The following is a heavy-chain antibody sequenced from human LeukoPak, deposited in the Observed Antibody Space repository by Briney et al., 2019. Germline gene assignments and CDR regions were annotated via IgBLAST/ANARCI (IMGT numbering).Heavy chain of an antibody. J-gene: IGHJ3*02. CDR2: ISYIGST. V-gene: IGHV4-59*11. CDR3: AGDQLALNALNI. D-gene: IGHD1-1*01. Sequence: SETLSLTCTVSGGSMSSHYWSWIRQPPGKGLEWLGYISYIGSTNYSPSLKSRVTISVDTSKNQSSLRLSSVTAADTAVYFCAGDQLALNALNIWGQGTTVSVSA. CDR1: GGSMSSHY.